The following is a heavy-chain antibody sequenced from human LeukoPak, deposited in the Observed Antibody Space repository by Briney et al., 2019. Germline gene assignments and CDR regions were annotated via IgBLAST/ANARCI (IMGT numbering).Heavy chain of an antibody. Sequence: GGSLRLSCAASGFTFSSYAMHWVRQAPGKGLEWVAVISYDGSNKYYADSVKGRFTISRDNSKNTLYLQMNSLRAEDTAVYYCARLRTRSSSSSYWGQGTLVTVSS. CDR3: ARLRTRSSSSSY. V-gene: IGHV3-30-3*01. CDR1: GFTFSSYA. J-gene: IGHJ4*02. D-gene: IGHD6-6*01. CDR2: ISYDGSNK.